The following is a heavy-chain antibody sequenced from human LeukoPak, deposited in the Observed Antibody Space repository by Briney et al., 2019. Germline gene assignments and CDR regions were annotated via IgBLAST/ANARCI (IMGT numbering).Heavy chain of an antibody. V-gene: IGHV3-30-3*01. Sequence: GRSLRLSCAASGFTFSSYAMHWVRQAPGKGLEWVAVISYDGSNKYYADSVKGRFTISRGNSKNTLYLQMNSLRAEDTAVYYCARDRSSSWYYFDYWGQGTLVTVSS. CDR3: ARDRSSSWYYFDY. J-gene: IGHJ4*02. D-gene: IGHD6-13*01. CDR1: GFTFSSYA. CDR2: ISYDGSNK.